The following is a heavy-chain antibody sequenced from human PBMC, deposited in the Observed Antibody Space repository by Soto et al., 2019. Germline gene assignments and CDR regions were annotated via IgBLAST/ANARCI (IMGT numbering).Heavy chain of an antibody. Sequence: QITLKESGPTLVKPTQTLTLTCTFSGFSLSTSGVGVAWIRQPPGKALEWLALIYWDDDKRYSPSLKSRLTITNDTSKNQVVLTMTTMDPVDTATYYCAHGTEKFDPWGQGTLVTVSS. CDR2: IYWDDDK. CDR3: AHGTEKFDP. CDR1: GFSLSTSGVG. J-gene: IGHJ5*02. V-gene: IGHV2-5*02.